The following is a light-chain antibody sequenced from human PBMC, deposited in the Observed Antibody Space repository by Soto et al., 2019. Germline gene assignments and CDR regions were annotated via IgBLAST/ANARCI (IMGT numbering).Light chain of an antibody. Sequence: DIVMTQSPLSLPVTPGEPASISCRSSQSLLHSNGYNCLDWYLQKPGQSPQLLRYLGANRAAGVPDRVSSRGGGTDFTLKNSRVEAEDVGDYYSMQALHTRAYGQGTRLEIK. V-gene: IGKV2-28*01. CDR2: LGA. J-gene: IGKJ5*01. CDR3: MQALHTRA. CDR1: QSLLHSNGYNC.